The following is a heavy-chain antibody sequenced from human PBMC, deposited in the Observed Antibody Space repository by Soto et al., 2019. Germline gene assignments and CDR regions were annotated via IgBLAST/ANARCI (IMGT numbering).Heavy chain of an antibody. CDR2: IYYSGST. D-gene: IGHD3-16*01. Sequence: PSETLSLTCTFSGGSISSYYWSLIRQPPGKGLEWIGYIYYSGSTNYNPSLKSRVTISVDTSKNQFSLKLSSVTAADTAVYYCARVWGYAFDYWGQGTLVTVSS. J-gene: IGHJ4*02. CDR1: GGSISSYY. CDR3: ARVWGYAFDY. V-gene: IGHV4-59*01.